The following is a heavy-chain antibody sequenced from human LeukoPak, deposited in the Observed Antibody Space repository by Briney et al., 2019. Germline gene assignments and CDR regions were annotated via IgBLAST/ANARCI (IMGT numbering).Heavy chain of an antibody. J-gene: IGHJ4*02. D-gene: IGHD1-26*01. CDR1: GASISGSGYY. V-gene: IGHV4-39*01. CDR3: AKSGGYGLIDY. Sequence: PSETLSLTCAVSGASISGSGYYLGWIRQPPGKGPEWIGNIYYTGNTYYNASLQSRVTISIDTSKNQFSLRLNSVTAADTAMYYCAKSGGYGLIDYWGQGTLVTVSS. CDR2: IYYTGNT.